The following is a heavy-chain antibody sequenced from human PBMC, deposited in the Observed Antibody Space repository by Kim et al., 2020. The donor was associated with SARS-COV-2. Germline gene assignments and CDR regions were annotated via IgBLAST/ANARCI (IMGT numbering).Heavy chain of an antibody. Sequence: YADSVKGRFTISRDNAQNSLYLQMNSLRAEDTAVYYCARDLEGSPSYFDYWGQGTLVTVSS. J-gene: IGHJ4*02. V-gene: IGHV3-21*01. CDR3: ARDLEGSPSYFDY.